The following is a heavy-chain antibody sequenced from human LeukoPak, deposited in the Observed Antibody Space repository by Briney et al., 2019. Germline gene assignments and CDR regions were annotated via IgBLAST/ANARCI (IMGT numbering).Heavy chain of an antibody. J-gene: IGHJ2*01. V-gene: IGHV4-59*01. CDR1: CASLWSYY. Sequence: PSETLSLTCTVSCASLWSYYWGWIPQRPGKGLEWIGYILYTGSAHYNPSLQSRVTIPIDTSKNQFSLKLTSVTAADTAVYYCARDKALRNWYFDLWGRGTLATVSS. CDR2: ILYTGSA. CDR3: ARDKALRNWYFDL.